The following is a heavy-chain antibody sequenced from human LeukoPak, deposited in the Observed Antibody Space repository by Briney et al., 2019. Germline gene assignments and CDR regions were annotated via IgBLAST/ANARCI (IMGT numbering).Heavy chain of an antibody. V-gene: IGHV3-74*01. CDR2: INSDGSST. Sequence: GGSLRLSCAASGFTFSSYWMHWVRQAPGKGLVWVSRINSDGSSTSYADSVKGRFTISRDNAKNTLYLQMNSLRAEDTAVDYCARGLDFWSGVNWFDPWGQGTLVTVSS. CDR3: ARGLDFWSGVNWFDP. J-gene: IGHJ5*02. D-gene: IGHD3-3*01. CDR1: GFTFSSYW.